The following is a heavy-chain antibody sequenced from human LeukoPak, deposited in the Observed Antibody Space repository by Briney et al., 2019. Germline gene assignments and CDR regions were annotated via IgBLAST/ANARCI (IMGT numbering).Heavy chain of an antibody. CDR1: GFTFSSYG. V-gene: IGHV3-33*01. D-gene: IGHD1-14*01. CDR3: AREKGIQETNIDY. J-gene: IGHJ4*02. Sequence: GGSLRLSCAASGFTFSSYGMHWVRQAPGKGLEWVAVIWYDGSNKYYADSVKGRFTISRDNSKNTLYLQMNSLRAEDTAVYYCAREKGIQETNIDYWGQGTLVTVSS. CDR2: IWYDGSNK.